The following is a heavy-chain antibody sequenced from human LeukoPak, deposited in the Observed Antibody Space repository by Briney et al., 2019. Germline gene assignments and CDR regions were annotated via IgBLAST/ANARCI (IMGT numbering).Heavy chain of an antibody. Sequence: PSETLSLTCSVSGGSISPYYWSWIRQPPGKGLEWIGYIYYSGTTNYNPSLQSRVTISVATSKNQFSLKLSSVTAADTAVYYCARGGSGISNAFDIWGQGTMVTVSS. D-gene: IGHD3-10*01. CDR2: IYYSGTT. CDR3: ARGGSGISNAFDI. J-gene: IGHJ3*02. CDR1: GGSISPYY. V-gene: IGHV4-59*01.